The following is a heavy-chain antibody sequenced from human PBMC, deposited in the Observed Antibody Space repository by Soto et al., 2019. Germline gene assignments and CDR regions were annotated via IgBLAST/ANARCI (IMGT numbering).Heavy chain of an antibody. Sequence: EVQLVESGGGLVKPGGSPRLSCAASGFSFSSYSMNWVRQAPGKGLEWVSSISSSTSYINYADSVKGRFTISRDNAKKSLYLHMNSLRAEDTAVYYCARGYTGYCSGGTCYWFDPWGQGTLVTVSS. CDR2: ISSSTSYI. D-gene: IGHD2-15*01. V-gene: IGHV3-21*01. J-gene: IGHJ5*02. CDR1: GFSFSSYS. CDR3: ARGYTGYCSGGTCYWFDP.